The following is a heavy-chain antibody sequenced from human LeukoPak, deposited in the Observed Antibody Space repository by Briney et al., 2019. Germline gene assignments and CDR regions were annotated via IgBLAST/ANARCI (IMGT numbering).Heavy chain of an antibody. D-gene: IGHD6-19*01. V-gene: IGHV3-48*04. J-gene: IGHJ2*01. Sequence: GGSLRLSCAASGFTFRSYAMNWVRQAPGKGLECISYISPSNTIYYADSVKGRFTISRDNSKNSLFLQMNGLRAEDTAVYYCARDQIPSSSGWFRWYFDLWGRGTLVTVSS. CDR2: ISPSNTI. CDR1: GFTFRSYA. CDR3: ARDQIPSSSGWFRWYFDL.